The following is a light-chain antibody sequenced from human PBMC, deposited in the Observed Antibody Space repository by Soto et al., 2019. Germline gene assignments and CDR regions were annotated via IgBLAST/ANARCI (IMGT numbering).Light chain of an antibody. V-gene: IGKV3-15*01. J-gene: IGKJ2*01. CDR3: QQYNKWYT. CDR2: GAS. Sequence: EIVMTHSPATLSVSPGERATLSCRASQSVSSKLAWYQQKPGQAPRLLIYGASTRATGIPARFSGSGSGTEFTLTISSLQSEDFAVYYCQQYNKWYTFGQGTKLEIK. CDR1: QSVSSK.